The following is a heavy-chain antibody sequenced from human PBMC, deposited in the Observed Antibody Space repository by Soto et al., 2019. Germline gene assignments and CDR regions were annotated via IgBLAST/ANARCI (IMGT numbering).Heavy chain of an antibody. V-gene: IGHV3-23*01. J-gene: IGHJ4*02. Sequence: GGSLRLSCAASGFTFSSYAMSWVRQAPGKGLEWVSAISGSGGSTYYADSVRGRFTISRDNSKNTLYLQMNSLRAEDMAVYYCVKPKRAYDILTGYYPFFWGQGTLVTVSS. CDR1: GFTFSSYA. CDR3: VKPKRAYDILTGYYPFF. CDR2: ISGSGGST. D-gene: IGHD3-9*01.